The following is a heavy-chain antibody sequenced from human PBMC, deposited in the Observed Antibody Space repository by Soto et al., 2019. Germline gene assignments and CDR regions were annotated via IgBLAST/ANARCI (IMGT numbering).Heavy chain of an antibody. CDR2: INSGNGYA. V-gene: IGHV1-3*01. Sequence: QVQLVQSGAEVKKPGASVKVSCKASGYTFTTYAMHWVRQAPGQRLEWMGWINSGNGYANYSQKFQGRVTITRDTSASTAYMELSSLRSEDTAVYYCARFYVDIAMAGYFDYWGQGTLVTVSS. J-gene: IGHJ4*02. CDR3: ARFYVDIAMAGYFDY. CDR1: GYTFTTYA. D-gene: IGHD5-18*01.